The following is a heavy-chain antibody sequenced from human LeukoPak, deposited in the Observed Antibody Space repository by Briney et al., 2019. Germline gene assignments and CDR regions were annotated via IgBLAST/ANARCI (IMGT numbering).Heavy chain of an antibody. CDR1: GFTFSSYA. Sequence: PGGSLRLSCAASGFTFSSYAMSWVRQAPGKGLEWVSAISGSGGSTYYADSVKGRFTISRDNSKNTLYLQMNSLRAEDTAVYYCAKDQDIVLTGTWDYWGQGTLVTVSS. D-gene: IGHD2-8*01. V-gene: IGHV3-23*01. CDR3: AKDQDIVLTGTWDY. J-gene: IGHJ4*02. CDR2: ISGSGGST.